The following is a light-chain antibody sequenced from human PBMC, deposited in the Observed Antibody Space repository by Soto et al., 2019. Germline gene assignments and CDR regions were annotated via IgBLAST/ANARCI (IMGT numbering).Light chain of an antibody. Sequence: DIHMTQSPSILSASLGDRVSITCRASQSMNSWLAWYQQKPGKAPKLLIYDASSLQSGVPSRFSGSESGAEFTLTISGLQPDDFATYYCQQYKNYPFTFGPGTKV. V-gene: IGKV1-5*01. CDR2: DAS. J-gene: IGKJ3*01. CDR1: QSMNSW. CDR3: QQYKNYPFT.